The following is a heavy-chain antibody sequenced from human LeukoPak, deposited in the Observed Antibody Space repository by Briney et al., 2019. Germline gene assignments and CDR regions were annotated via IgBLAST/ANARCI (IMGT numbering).Heavy chain of an antibody. CDR2: INSDGSWT. CDR3: VSFYETY. D-gene: IGHD2-2*01. J-gene: IGHJ4*02. V-gene: IGHV3-74*01. CDR1: GNYW. Sequence: TGGSLRLSCAASGNYWMHWVRQAPGKGLVWVSHINSDGSWTSYADSVKRRFTISKDNAKNTVYLQMNNLRAEDTAVYYCVSFYETYWGRGTLVTVSS.